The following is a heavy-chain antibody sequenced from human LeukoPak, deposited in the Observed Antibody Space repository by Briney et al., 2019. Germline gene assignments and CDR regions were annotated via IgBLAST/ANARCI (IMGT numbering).Heavy chain of an antibody. CDR1: GITFSSYG. CDR3: ARDLSGLNWFDP. CDR2: IRYDGSNK. J-gene: IGHJ5*02. Sequence: GGSLRLSCAASGITFSSYGMHWVRQAPGKGLEWVAFIRYDGSNKYYADSVKGRFTISRDNSKNTLNLQMNSLRAEDTAVYYCARDLSGLNWFDPWGQGTLVTVSS. D-gene: IGHD3-10*01. V-gene: IGHV3-30*02.